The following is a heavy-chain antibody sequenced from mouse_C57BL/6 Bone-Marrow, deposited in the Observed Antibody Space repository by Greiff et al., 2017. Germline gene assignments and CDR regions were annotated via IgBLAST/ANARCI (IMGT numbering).Heavy chain of an antibody. CDR2: IDPSDSYT. Sequence: VQLQQSGAELVKPGASVKLSCKASGYTFTSYWMQWVKQRPGQGLEWIGEIDPSDSYTNYNQKFKGKATLTVDTSSSTAYMQLSSLTSEDSAVYYCASLITTVVAKEDYWGQGTTLTVSS. J-gene: IGHJ2*01. V-gene: IGHV1-50*01. D-gene: IGHD1-1*01. CDR3: ASLITTVVAKEDY. CDR1: GYTFTSYW.